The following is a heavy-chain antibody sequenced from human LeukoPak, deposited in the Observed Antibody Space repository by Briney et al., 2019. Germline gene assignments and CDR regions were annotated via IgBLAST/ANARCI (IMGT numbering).Heavy chain of an antibody. D-gene: IGHD3-10*01. J-gene: IGHJ4*02. CDR1: GFSLSTSGMC. CDR2: IDWDDDK. CDR3: ARIYGSGSLIDY. V-gene: IGHV2-70*11. Sequence: SGPALVKPTQTLTLTCTFSGFSLSTSGMCVSWIRQPPGKALEWLARIDWDDDKYYSTSLKTRLTIPKDTSKNQVVLTMTNMDPVDTATYYCARIYGSGSLIDYWGQGTLVTVSS.